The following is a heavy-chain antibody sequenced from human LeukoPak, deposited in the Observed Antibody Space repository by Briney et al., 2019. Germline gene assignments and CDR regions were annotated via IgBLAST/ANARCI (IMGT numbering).Heavy chain of an antibody. CDR1: GFTVSNNY. D-gene: IGHD6-19*01. V-gene: IGHV3-11*01. J-gene: IGHJ4*02. Sequence: GGSLRLSCAASGFTVSNNYMSWVRQAPGKGLEWVSYISSSGSTIYYADSVKGRFTISRDNAKNSLYLQMNSLRAEDTAVYYCARRIGGSGWPYYFDYWGQGTLVTVSS. CDR3: ARRIGGSGWPYYFDY. CDR2: ISSSGSTI.